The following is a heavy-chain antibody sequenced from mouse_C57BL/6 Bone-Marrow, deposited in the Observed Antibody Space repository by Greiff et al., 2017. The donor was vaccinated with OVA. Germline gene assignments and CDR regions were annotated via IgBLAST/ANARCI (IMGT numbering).Heavy chain of an antibody. V-gene: IGHV5-12*01. Sequence: EVKLQESGGGLVQPGGSLKLSCAASGFTFSDYYMYWVRQTPEKRLEWVAYISNGGGSTYYPDTVQGRFTISRDNAKNTLYLQMSRLKSEDTAMYYCARQLGRGAWFAYWGQGTLVTVSA. J-gene: IGHJ3*01. CDR1: GFTFSDYY. D-gene: IGHD4-1*01. CDR2: ISNGGGST. CDR3: ARQLGRGAWFAY.